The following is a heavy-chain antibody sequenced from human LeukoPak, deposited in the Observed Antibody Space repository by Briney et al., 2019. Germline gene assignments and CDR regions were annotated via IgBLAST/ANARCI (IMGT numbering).Heavy chain of an antibody. V-gene: IGHV4-59*08. CDR2: IYYSGST. CDR1: GGSISSYY. CDR3: ARLSTTVTFFDY. D-gene: IGHD4-17*01. J-gene: IGHJ4*02. Sequence: SETLSLTCTVSGGSISSYYWSWIRQPPGKGLEWIGYIYYSGSTNYNPSLKSRVTISVDTPKNQFSLKLSSVTAADTAVYYCARLSTTVTFFDYWGQGTLVTVSS.